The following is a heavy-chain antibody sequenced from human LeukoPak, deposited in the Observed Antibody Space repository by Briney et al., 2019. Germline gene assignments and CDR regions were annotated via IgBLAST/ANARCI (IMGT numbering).Heavy chain of an antibody. Sequence: ASETLSLTCTVSGGSISSSGHYWGWIRQPPGKGLEWIGTMFYTGSTYYNPSLKSRVTISVDTSKNQFSLKLSSVTAADTAFYHCARLPPSYYYVSGSYRDAFDIWGQGTMVTVSS. CDR2: MFYTGST. D-gene: IGHD3-10*01. CDR3: ARLPPSYYYVSGSYRDAFDI. V-gene: IGHV4-39*01. J-gene: IGHJ3*02. CDR1: GGSISSSGHY.